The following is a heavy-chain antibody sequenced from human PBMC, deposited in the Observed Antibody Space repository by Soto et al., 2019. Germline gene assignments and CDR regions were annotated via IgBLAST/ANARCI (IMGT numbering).Heavy chain of an antibody. J-gene: IGHJ5*02. Sequence: ASVKVSCKASGYTFTSYVISWVRQAPGQGLEWMGWISAYNGNTNYAQKLQGRVTMTTDTSTSTAYMELRSLRSDDTAVYYCARDPLFVTMDEGSRALGLFDPWGQGTLVPVSS. D-gene: IGHD3-10*01. CDR3: ARDPLFVTMDEGSRALGLFDP. CDR2: ISAYNGNT. CDR1: GYTFTSYV. V-gene: IGHV1-18*04.